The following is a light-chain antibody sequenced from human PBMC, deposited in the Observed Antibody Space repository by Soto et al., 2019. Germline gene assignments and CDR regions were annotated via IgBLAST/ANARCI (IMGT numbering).Light chain of an antibody. V-gene: IGKV3-15*01. CDR3: QQYSYLAPTYT. CDR2: GAS. CDR1: QRVSTN. Sequence: EIVMTQSPATLSVSPGERATLSCRASQRVSTNLAWYQQKPGQAPRLLIYGASTRATGITGRFSGSGAETEFTLTISNLQSEDFAVYYCQQYSYLAPTYTFGQGNKLEIK. J-gene: IGKJ2*01.